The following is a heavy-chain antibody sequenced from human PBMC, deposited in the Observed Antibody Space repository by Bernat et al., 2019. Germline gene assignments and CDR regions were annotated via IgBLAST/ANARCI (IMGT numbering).Heavy chain of an antibody. CDR3: ARRQVVAAGICMDV. J-gene: IGHJ6*02. CDR1: GGYISSDY. Sequence: QVQLQESCPGLVKPSETLSLTCTVSGGYISSDYWSWIRQPPGKGLEWIGYVHYSGSTNYNPSLKSRVTISVDTSKDQFSLKLSSVTAADTAVYYCARRQVVAAGICMDVWGQGTTVTVSS. CDR2: VHYSGST. V-gene: IGHV4-59*08. D-gene: IGHD2-15*01.